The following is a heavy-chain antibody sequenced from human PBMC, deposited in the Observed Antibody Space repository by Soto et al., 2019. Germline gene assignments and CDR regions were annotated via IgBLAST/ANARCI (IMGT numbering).Heavy chain of an antibody. V-gene: IGHV1-18*04. Sequence: QVQLVQSGAEVKKPGASVKVSCEASGHTFTSYGISWVRQAPGQGLEWMGWISTYKGNTNYAQKFQGRVTLTTDTFTGTAYMELRSLRSDDTAIYYCARDGVAGVPPDSYYSYGMDVWGQGTTVTVSS. CDR1: GHTFTSYG. CDR3: ARDGVAGVPPDSYYSYGMDV. D-gene: IGHD6-19*01. CDR2: ISTYKGNT. J-gene: IGHJ6*02.